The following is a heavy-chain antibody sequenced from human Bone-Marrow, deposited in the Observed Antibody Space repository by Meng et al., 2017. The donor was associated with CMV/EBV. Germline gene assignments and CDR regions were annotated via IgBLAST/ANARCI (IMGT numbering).Heavy chain of an antibody. V-gene: IGHV1-2*02. CDR2: IHPHRGDT. J-gene: IGHJ5*02. D-gene: IGHD2-21*01. CDR3: ARGSFRVMAKPVLSHGFDP. CDR1: GYTFTAHY. Sequence: ASVKVSCKASGYTFTAHYIHWVRQAPGQGLEWMGWIHPHRGDTNYAQQFQGRVTLTRDTSTNTEYMELTRLTSDDTAVYYCARGSFRVMAKPVLSHGFDPWGQGTLVTVSS.